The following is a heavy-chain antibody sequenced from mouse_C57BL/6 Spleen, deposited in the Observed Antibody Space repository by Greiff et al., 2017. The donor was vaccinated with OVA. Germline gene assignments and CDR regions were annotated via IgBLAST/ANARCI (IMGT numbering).Heavy chain of an antibody. J-gene: IGHJ1*03. Sequence: QVQLQQPGTELVKPGASVKLSCKASGYTFTSYWMHWVKQRPGQGLEWIGNINPSNGGTNYNEKFKSKATLTVDKSSSTAYMQLSSLTSEDSAVYYCARSPYYYGSPNWYFDVWGTGTTVTVSS. CDR3: ARSPYYYGSPNWYFDV. CDR1: GYTFTSYW. D-gene: IGHD1-1*01. V-gene: IGHV1-53*01. CDR2: INPSNGGT.